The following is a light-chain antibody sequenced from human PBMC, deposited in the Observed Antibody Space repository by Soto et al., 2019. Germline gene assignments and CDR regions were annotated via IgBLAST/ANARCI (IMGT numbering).Light chain of an antibody. CDR1: QSLLHSNGYNY. Sequence: DIVMTQSPLSLPVTPGEPASISCRSSQSLLHSNGYNYLDWYLQKPGQSPQLLIYLGSNRSSGVPDRFSGSGSGTDFTLNISRVEAEDVGVYYCMQALQTTYTFGQGTKLEIK. V-gene: IGKV2-28*01. CDR2: LGS. J-gene: IGKJ2*01. CDR3: MQALQTTYT.